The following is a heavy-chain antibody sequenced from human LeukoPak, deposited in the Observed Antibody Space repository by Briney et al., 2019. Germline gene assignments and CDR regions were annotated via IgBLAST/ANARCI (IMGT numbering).Heavy chain of an antibody. CDR2: IWNDGKKA. CDR1: GLTFSTYG. V-gene: IGHV3-33*01. J-gene: IGHJ4*02. D-gene: IGHD3/OR15-3a*01. Sequence: GMSLRLSCAASGLTFSTYGFHWIRQAPGKGLEWVSLIWNDGKKAEYADSVKGRFTIFRDNSKNTVYLQMNSLRAEDTAVYYCVRDIWTSGNKYFYYWGQGTLVNVSS. CDR3: VRDIWTSGNKYFYY.